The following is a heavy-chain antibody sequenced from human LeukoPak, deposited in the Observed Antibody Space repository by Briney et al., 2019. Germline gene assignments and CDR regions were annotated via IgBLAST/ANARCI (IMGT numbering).Heavy chain of an antibody. CDR2: IYYSGST. CDR1: GGSISSYY. V-gene: IGHV4-59*08. J-gene: IGHJ2*01. Sequence: SETLSLTCTVSGGSISSYYWSWIRQPPGKGLELIGYIYYSGSTNYNPSLKSRVTISVDTSKNQFSLKLSSVTAADTAVYYCARLATTVTTNWYFDLWGRGTLVTVSS. D-gene: IGHD4-17*01. CDR3: ARLATTVTTNWYFDL.